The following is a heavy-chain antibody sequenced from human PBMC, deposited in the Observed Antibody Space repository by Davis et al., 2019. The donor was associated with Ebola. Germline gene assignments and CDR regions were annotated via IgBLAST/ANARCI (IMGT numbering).Heavy chain of an antibody. V-gene: IGHV3-30-3*01. J-gene: IGHJ6*02. CDR2: ISYDGSNK. CDR1: GFTFSSYA. CDR3: ARVCLNYYGMDV. Sequence: GESLKISCAASGFTFSSYAMHWVRQAPGKGLEWVAVISYDGSNKYYADSVKGRFTISRDNSKNTLYLQMNSLRAEDTAVYYCARVCLNYYGMDVWGQGTTVTVSS.